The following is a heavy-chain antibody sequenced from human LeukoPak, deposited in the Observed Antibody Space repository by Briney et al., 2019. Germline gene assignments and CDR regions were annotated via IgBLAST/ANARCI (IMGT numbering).Heavy chain of an antibody. Sequence: ASVKVSCKASGYTFTSYAMHWVRQAPGQRLEWMGWINAGNGNTKYSQKFQGRVTITRDTSASTAYMELSSLRSEDTAVYYCARDGYYYGSGSYYNYNYYYGMDVWGQGTTVTVSS. CDR3: ARDGYYYGSGSYYNYNYYYGMDV. CDR1: GYTFTSYA. V-gene: IGHV1-3*01. J-gene: IGHJ6*02. CDR2: INAGNGNT. D-gene: IGHD3-10*01.